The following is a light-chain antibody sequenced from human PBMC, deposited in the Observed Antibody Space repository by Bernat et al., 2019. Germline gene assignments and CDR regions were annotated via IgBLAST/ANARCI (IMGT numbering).Light chain of an antibody. Sequence: IQMTQSPSSLPASVGDRVTITCRASQRITGYLNWYQQKPGKAPKLLIYAASNLESGVPPRFSGSGSGTDFTLTISSLQPEDFATYYCHQSYSNPSFGGGTKVEIK. CDR2: AAS. J-gene: IGKJ4*01. V-gene: IGKV1-39*01. CDR1: QRITGY. CDR3: HQSYSNPS.